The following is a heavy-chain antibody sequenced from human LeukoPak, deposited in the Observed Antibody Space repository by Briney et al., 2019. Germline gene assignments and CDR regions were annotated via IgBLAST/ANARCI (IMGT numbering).Heavy chain of an antibody. V-gene: IGHV3-21*01. CDR3: ARDPQYYYGSGSYYSFDY. Sequence: GGSLRLSCAASGFTFSSYSMNWVRQAPGKGLEWVSSISSSSSYIYYADSVKGRFTISRDNAKNSLYLQMNSLRAEDTAVHYCARDPQYYYGSGSYYSFDYWGQGTLVTVSS. D-gene: IGHD3-10*01. J-gene: IGHJ4*02. CDR2: ISSSSSYI. CDR1: GFTFSSYS.